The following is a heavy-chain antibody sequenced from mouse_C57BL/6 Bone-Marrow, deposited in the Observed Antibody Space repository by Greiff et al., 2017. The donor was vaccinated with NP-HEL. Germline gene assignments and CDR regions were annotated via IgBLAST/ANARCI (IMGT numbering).Heavy chain of an antibody. J-gene: IGHJ2*01. D-gene: IGHD1-1*01. V-gene: IGHV5-17*01. CDR2: ISSGSSTI. CDR3: ARGFITTVVGY. CDR1: GFTFSDYG. Sequence: EVMLVESGGGLVKPGGSLKLSCAASGFTFSDYGMHWVRQAPEKGLEWVAYISSGSSTIYYVDTVKGRFTISRDNAKNTLFLQMTSLRSEDTAMYYCARGFITTVVGYWGQGTTLTVSS.